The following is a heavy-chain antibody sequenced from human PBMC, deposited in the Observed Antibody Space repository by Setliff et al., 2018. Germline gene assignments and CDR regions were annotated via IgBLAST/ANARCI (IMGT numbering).Heavy chain of an antibody. CDR1: GGSISSGGYY. D-gene: IGHD3-10*01. Sequence: TSETLSLTCTVSGGSISSGGYYWSWIRQHPGKGLEWIGYIYYSGSAYYNPSLKSRVTISVDTSKNQFSLKLSSVTAADTAVYYCARVGGSGTQPLYYYYYYMDVWGKGTTVTVSS. CDR3: ARVGGSGTQPLYYYYYYMDV. J-gene: IGHJ6*03. CDR2: IYYSGSA. V-gene: IGHV4-31*03.